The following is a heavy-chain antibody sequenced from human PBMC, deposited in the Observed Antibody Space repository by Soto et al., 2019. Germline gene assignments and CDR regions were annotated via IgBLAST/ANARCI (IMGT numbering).Heavy chain of an antibody. CDR1: GYTFTSYA. CDR2: INAGNGNT. Sequence: QVQLVQSGAEEKKPGASVKVSCKASGYTFTSYAMHWVRQAPGQRLEWMGWINAGNGNTKYSQKFQGRVTITRDTSASTAYMELSSLRSEDTAVYYGALITLGGRFDPWGQGTLVTVSS. CDR3: ALITLGGRFDP. J-gene: IGHJ5*02. D-gene: IGHD3-16*01. V-gene: IGHV1-3*05.